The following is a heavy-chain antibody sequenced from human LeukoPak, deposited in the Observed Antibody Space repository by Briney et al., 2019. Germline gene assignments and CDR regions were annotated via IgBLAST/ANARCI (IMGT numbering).Heavy chain of an antibody. CDR2: INHSGST. J-gene: IGHJ4*02. Sequence: TSETLSLTCAVYGGSFSGYYWSWIRQPLGKGLEWIGEINHSGSTNYNPSLKSRVTISVDTSKNQFSLKLSSVTAADTAVYYCARGRGYSYGRVLNDYWGQGTLVTVSS. CDR3: ARGRGYSYGRVLNDY. CDR1: GGSFSGYY. V-gene: IGHV4-34*01. D-gene: IGHD5-18*01.